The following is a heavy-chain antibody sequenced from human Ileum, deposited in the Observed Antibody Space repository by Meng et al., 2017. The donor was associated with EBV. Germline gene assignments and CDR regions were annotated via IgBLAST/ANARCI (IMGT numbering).Heavy chain of an antibody. CDR3: ASLTP. D-gene: IGHD3-9*01. CDR1: GSSFSDYY. CDR2: ISSSGSPT. J-gene: IGHJ5*02. Sequence: QTQLVESGGGLVKPVVYLIRPCAASGSSFSDYYMGWIRQAPGKGLEWIAYISSSGSPTYYVDSVKGRFTISRDNGKNSVYLQMDSLRVEDTAVYYCASLTPWGQGTLVTVSS. V-gene: IGHV3-11*01.